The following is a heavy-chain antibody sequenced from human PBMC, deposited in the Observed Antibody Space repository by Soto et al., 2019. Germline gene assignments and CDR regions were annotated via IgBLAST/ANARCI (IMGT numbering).Heavy chain of an antibody. CDR2: INHSGST. J-gene: IGHJ5*02. D-gene: IGHD3-9*01. V-gene: IGHV4-34*01. CDR3: ARGDYDILTGYYRNGWFDP. Sequence: PSETLSLTCAVYGGSFSGYYWSWIRQPPGKGLEWIGEINHSGSTNYNPSLKSRVTISVDTSKNQFSLKLSSVTAADTAVYYCARGDYDILTGYYRNGWFDPWGQGTLVTVSS. CDR1: GGSFSGYY.